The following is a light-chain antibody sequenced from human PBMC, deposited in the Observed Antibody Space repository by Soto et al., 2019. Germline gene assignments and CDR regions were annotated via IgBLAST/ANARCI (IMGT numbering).Light chain of an antibody. V-gene: IGKV3-15*01. J-gene: IGKJ1*01. CDR3: QQYNNWPPTRT. Sequence: EIVMTQSPATLSVSPGERATLSCRASQSVSSNLAWHQQKPGQAPRLLIYGASTRATGIPARFSGSGSGTEFTLTISSLQSEDFAVYYCQQYNNWPPTRTFGQGTKVEIK. CDR1: QSVSSN. CDR2: GAS.